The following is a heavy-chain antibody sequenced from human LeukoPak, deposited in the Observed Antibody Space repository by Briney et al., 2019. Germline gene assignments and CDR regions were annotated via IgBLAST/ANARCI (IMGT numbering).Heavy chain of an antibody. CDR1: GYTLTELS. CDR2: FDPEDGET. Sequence: GASVKVFCKVSGYTLTELSMHWVRQAPGKGLEWMGGFDPEDGETIYAQKFQGRVTMTEDTSTDTAYMELSSLRSEDTAVYYCATDLSHYDILTGFDYWGQGTLVTVSS. V-gene: IGHV1-24*01. CDR3: ATDLSHYDILTGFDY. D-gene: IGHD3-9*01. J-gene: IGHJ4*02.